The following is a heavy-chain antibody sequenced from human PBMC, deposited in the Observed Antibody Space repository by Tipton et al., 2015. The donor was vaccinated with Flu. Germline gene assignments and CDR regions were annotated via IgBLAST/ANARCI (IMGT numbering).Heavy chain of an antibody. CDR3: ARGKDGYSIDL. J-gene: IGHJ5*02. CDR2: IYTSGST. D-gene: IGHD5-18*01. CDR1: GGSISSGSYY. V-gene: IGHV4-61*02. Sequence: LRLSCTVSGGSISSGSYYWSWIRQPAGKGLEWIGRIYTSGSTNYNPSLKSRVTMSVDTSKNQFSLKLSSVTAADTAVYYCARGKDGYSIDLWGQVTLVTVSS.